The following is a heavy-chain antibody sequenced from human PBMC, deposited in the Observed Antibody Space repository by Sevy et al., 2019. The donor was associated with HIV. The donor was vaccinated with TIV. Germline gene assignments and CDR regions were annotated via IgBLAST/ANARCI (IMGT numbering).Heavy chain of an antibody. D-gene: IGHD3-3*01. Sequence: GGSLRLSCAASGFTFSSYSMNWVRQAPGKGLEWVSFISSSSSYIYYADSVKGRFAISRDKAKNSLYLQMNSLRAEDTAVYYCARGAGIFGVVIANYFDYWGQGTLVTVSS. J-gene: IGHJ4*02. CDR2: ISSSSSYI. V-gene: IGHV3-21*01. CDR1: GFTFSSYS. CDR3: ARGAGIFGVVIANYFDY.